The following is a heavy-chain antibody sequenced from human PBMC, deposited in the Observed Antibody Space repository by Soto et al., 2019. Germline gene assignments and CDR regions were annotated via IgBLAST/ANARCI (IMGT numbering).Heavy chain of an antibody. J-gene: IGHJ6*03. CDR2: INAGNGNT. V-gene: IGHV1-3*01. D-gene: IGHD6-6*01. CDR1: GYTFTSYA. Sequence: ASVKGSCKASGYTFTSYAMHWVRQAPGQRLEWMGWINAGNGNTKYSQKFQGRVTITRDTSASTAYMELSSLRSEDTAVYYCARVLTYSISPIYYNYMHARGKGITVT. CDR3: ARVLTYSISPIYYNYMHA.